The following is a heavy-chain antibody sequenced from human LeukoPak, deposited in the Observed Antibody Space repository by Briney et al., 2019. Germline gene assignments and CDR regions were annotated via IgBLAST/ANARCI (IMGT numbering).Heavy chain of an antibody. V-gene: IGHV4-34*01. Sequence: SETLSLTCAVYGGSFSGYYWSWIRQPPGKGLEWIGEINHSGSTNYNPSLKSRVTISVDTSKNQFSLKLSSVTAADTAVYYCAREDSSGWINWFDPWGQGTLVTVSS. CDR3: AREDSSGWINWFDP. CDR1: GGSFSGYY. D-gene: IGHD6-19*01. CDR2: INHSGST. J-gene: IGHJ5*02.